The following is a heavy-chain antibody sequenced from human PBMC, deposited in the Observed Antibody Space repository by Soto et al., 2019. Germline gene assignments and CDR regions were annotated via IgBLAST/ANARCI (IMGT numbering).Heavy chain of an antibody. V-gene: IGHV1-2*04. CDR2: INPNSGDT. CDR1: GYTFTAYY. Sequence: ASVKVSCKASGYTFTAYYIHWVRQAPGQGLEWMGWINPNSGDTNYTQKFQGWVTMTRDTSISTAYMELSRLRSDDTAVYYCATSRISIAVAGETEYYFDYWGQGTLVTVSS. CDR3: ATSRISIAVAGETEYYFDY. J-gene: IGHJ4*02. D-gene: IGHD6-19*01.